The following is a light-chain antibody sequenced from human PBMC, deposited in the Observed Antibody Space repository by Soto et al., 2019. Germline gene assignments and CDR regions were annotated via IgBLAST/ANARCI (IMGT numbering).Light chain of an antibody. Sequence: SYELTQPLSVSVALGQTARITCGGNNIGSKNVHWYQQKPGQAPVLVIYRDSNRPSGIPERFSGSNSGNTATLTIGRAQAGDEADYYCQVWDSSTVVFGGGTKLTV. CDR3: QVWDSSTVV. CDR1: NIGSKN. V-gene: IGLV3-9*01. CDR2: RDS. J-gene: IGLJ2*01.